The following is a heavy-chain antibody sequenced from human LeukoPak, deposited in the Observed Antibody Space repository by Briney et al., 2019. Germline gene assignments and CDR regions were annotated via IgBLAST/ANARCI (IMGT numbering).Heavy chain of an antibody. D-gene: IGHD3-22*01. Sequence: GGSLRLSCAASKFSVGSNYMTWVRQAPGKGLEWVSLIYSGGSTYYADSVKGRFTISRDNSKNTLYLQMGSLRAEDMAMYYCARGDSMIVVVKGFDSWGQGTLVTVSS. CDR1: KFSVGSNY. CDR3: ARGDSMIVVVKGFDS. V-gene: IGHV3-66*01. J-gene: IGHJ4*02. CDR2: IYSGGST.